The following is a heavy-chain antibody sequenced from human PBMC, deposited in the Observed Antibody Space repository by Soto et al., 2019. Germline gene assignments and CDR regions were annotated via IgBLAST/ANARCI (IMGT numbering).Heavy chain of an antibody. J-gene: IGHJ4*02. CDR2: IYYSGST. D-gene: IGHD3-10*01. CDR1: GGSISSYY. CDR3: ARGRGSGSYTLYYFDY. V-gene: IGHV4-59*01. Sequence: QVQLQESGPGLVKPSETLSLTCTVSGGSISSYYWSWIRQPPGKGLEGIGYIYYSGSTNYNPSLKSRVTISVDTSKNQFSLKLSSVTAADTAVYYCARGRGSGSYTLYYFDYWGQGTLVTVSS.